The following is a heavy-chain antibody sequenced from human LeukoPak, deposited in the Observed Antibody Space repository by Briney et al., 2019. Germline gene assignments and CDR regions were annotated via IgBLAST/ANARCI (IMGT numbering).Heavy chain of an antibody. CDR2: IKTDGSEK. J-gene: IGHJ4*02. CDR1: GFTFSNYW. V-gene: IGHV3-7*03. Sequence: GGSLRLSCEGSGFTFSNYWMGWVRQAPGKGLQWVTNIKTDGSEKYYVDSVKGRFTISRDNAKNSLYLQMNSLRAEDTALYYCAKGSVVVTACPDYWGQETLVTVSS. CDR3: AKGSVVVTACPDY. D-gene: IGHD2-21*02.